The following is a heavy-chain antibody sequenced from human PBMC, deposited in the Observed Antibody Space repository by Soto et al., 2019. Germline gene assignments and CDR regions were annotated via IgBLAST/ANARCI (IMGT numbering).Heavy chain of an antibody. CDR2: IDPSDSYT. Sequence: GESLKISCKGSGYSFTSYWISWVRQMPGKGLEWMGRIDPSDSYTNYSPSFQGHVTISADKSISTAYLQWSSLKASDTAMYYCARGTADTYYYYGMDVRGQGTTVTVSS. V-gene: IGHV5-10-1*01. J-gene: IGHJ6*02. CDR1: GYSFTSYW. CDR3: ARGTADTYYYYGMDV. D-gene: IGHD6-25*01.